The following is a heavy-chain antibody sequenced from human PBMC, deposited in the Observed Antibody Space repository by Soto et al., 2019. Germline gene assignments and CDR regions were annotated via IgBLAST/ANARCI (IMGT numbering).Heavy chain of an antibody. D-gene: IGHD1-20*01. V-gene: IGHV4-61*01. CDR2: IYFSGST. J-gene: IGHJ5*02. CDR3: ARHSIIASRWFDP. Sequence: SETLSLTCTVSGASVSSGNFYWSWIRQAPGKALEWIGEIYFSGSTKFNPSLRSRLSMSADTSRNQFFLRLTSVTAADTAVYYCARHSIIASRWFDPWGQGILVTVSS. CDR1: GASVSSGNFY.